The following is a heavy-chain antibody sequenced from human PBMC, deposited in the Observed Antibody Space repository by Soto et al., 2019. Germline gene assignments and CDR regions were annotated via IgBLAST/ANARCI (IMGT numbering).Heavy chain of an antibody. V-gene: IGHV3-30*18. CDR2: ISSDGKSE. D-gene: IGHD3-22*01. Sequence: QVPLVESGGGVVQPGRSLRLSCAASGFTFSTYGMHWVRQPPGKGLEWVAVISSDGKSEHYADPVKARFSISRDNSKNTLSLQMNSLRVDDTAVYYCAKTIATYSGDSRGRGALGDYWAQGTLVTVSS. CDR1: GFTFSTYG. J-gene: IGHJ4*02. CDR3: AKTIATYSGDSRGRGALGDY.